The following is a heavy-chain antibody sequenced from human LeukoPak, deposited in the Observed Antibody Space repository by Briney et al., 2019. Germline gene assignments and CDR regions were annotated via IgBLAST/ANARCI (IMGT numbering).Heavy chain of an antibody. D-gene: IGHD3-22*01. CDR2: IYTSGST. V-gene: IGHV4-4*07. CDR1: GGSLSSYY. CDR3: ARGRGTMIVVKGDAFDI. J-gene: IGHJ3*02. Sequence: SETLSLTCTVSGGSLSSYYWSWIRQPAGKGLEWIGRIYTSGSTNYNPSLKSRVTMSVDTSKNQFSLKLSSVTAADTAVYYCARGRGTMIVVKGDAFDIWGQGTMVTVSS.